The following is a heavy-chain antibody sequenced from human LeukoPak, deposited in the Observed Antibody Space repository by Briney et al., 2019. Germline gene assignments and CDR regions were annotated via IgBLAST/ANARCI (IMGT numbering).Heavy chain of an antibody. J-gene: IGHJ5*02. CDR2: ISSSGSTI. V-gene: IGHV3-48*03. D-gene: IGHD6-19*01. Sequence: GGSLRLSCAASGFTFSSYEMNWVRQAPGKGLEWVSYISSSGSTIYYADSVKGRFTISRDNAKNSLYLQMNSLRAEDTAVYYCARVGYSSGWSPGRNNWFDPWGQGTLVIVSS. CDR3: ARVGYSSGWSPGRNNWFDP. CDR1: GFTFSSYE.